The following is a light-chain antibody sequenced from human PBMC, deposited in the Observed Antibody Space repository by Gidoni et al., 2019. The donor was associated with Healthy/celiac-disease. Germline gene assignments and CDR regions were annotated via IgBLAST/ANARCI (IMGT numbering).Light chain of an antibody. Sequence: QSVLTQPPSASGTPGQRVTISCSGISSNIGSNTVNWYQQLPGTAPKRLIYSNNQRPSGVPDRFSGSKSGSSASLAISGLQSEDEADYYCAAWDDSLNGWVFGGGTKLTVL. CDR3: AAWDDSLNGWV. V-gene: IGLV1-44*01. CDR2: SNN. CDR1: SSNIGSNT. J-gene: IGLJ3*02.